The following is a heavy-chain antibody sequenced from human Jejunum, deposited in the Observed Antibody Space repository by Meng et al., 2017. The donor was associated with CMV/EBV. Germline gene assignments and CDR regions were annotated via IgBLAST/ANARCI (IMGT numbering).Heavy chain of an antibody. D-gene: IGHD1-26*01. Sequence: RSGAATGFTVGDYWMSWVRQAPGKGLEWVADIKQDGSTKYYVASVKGRFTISRDNAKRSLFLQMNSLRVEDTSVYYCASLWEGGYWGQGTLVTVSS. CDR1: GFTVGDYW. V-gene: IGHV3-7*01. CDR3: ASLWEGGY. CDR2: IKQDGSTK. J-gene: IGHJ4*02.